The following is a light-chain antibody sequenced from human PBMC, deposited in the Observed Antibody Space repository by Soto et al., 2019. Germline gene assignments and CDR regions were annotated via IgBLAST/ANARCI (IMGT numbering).Light chain of an antibody. Sequence: QSVLTQPPSVSAAPGQKVTISCSGSSFNIGNNYVSWYQQLPGTAPKLLIYDSNNRPSGIPDRFSGSKSGTSATLGITGLQTGDEADYYCGTWDNSLSAVVFGGGTKLT. CDR1: SFNIGNNY. CDR3: GTWDNSLSAVV. CDR2: DSN. J-gene: IGLJ2*01. V-gene: IGLV1-51*01.